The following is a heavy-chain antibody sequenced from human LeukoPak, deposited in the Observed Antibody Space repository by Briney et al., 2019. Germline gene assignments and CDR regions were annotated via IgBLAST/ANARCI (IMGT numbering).Heavy chain of an antibody. Sequence: SETLSLTRTVSGGSISSGSYYWSWIRQPAGKGLEWIGRIYTSGSTNYNPSLKSRVTISVDTSKNQFSLKLSSVTAADTAVYYCARYDYVWGSGWFDPWGQGTLVTVSS. D-gene: IGHD3-16*01. V-gene: IGHV4-61*02. CDR3: ARYDYVWGSGWFDP. J-gene: IGHJ5*02. CDR1: GGSISSGSYY. CDR2: IYTSGST.